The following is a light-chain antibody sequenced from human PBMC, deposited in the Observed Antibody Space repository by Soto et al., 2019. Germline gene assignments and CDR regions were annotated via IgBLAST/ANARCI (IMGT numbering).Light chain of an antibody. Sequence: EIVMTQSPATLSVSPGERATLSCRASQSVSNNLAWYQKKPGQAPRLLIYGASTRATGIPARFSGSGSGTEFTLTISSLQSEDFAFYYCQQYNNWWTFGQGPRVHI. V-gene: IGKV3-15*01. CDR2: GAS. J-gene: IGKJ1*01. CDR1: QSVSNN. CDR3: QQYNNWWT.